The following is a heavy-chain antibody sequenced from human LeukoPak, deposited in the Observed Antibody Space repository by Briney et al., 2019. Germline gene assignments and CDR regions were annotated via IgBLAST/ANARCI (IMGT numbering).Heavy chain of an antibody. Sequence: ASVKVSCEASGYTFTSYGISWVRQAPGQGLEWMGWISAYNGNTNYAQKLQGRVTVATDTSTSTAYMELRSLRSDDTAVYYCSRDPQINYYGSGSYVANWFDPWGQGTLVTVSS. D-gene: IGHD3-10*01. CDR1: GYTFTSYG. CDR3: SRDPQINYYGSGSYVANWFDP. V-gene: IGHV1-18*01. CDR2: ISAYNGNT. J-gene: IGHJ5*02.